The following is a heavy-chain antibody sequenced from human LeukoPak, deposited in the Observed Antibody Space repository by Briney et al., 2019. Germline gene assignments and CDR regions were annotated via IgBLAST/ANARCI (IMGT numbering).Heavy chain of an antibody. J-gene: IGHJ3*02. CDR1: GFTFSTYG. D-gene: IGHD3-10*01. CDR3: AKDREVDGYNSGSYYERKGNPFDI. V-gene: IGHV3-23*01. Sequence: PGGTLRLSCAASGFTFSTYGMSWVRQAPGKGLEWVSAISGSGGSTYYADSVKGRFIISRDNSKNTLYLQMNSLRAEDTAVYYCAKDREVDGYNSGSYYERKGNPFDIWGQGTMVTVSS. CDR2: ISGSGGST.